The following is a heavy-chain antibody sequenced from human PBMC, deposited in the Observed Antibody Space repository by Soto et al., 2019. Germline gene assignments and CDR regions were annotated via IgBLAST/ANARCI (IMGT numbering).Heavy chain of an antibody. CDR3: AKVRRFGELRSLY. D-gene: IGHD3-10*01. CDR2: IGVSGVAT. CDR1: GSTFGSFA. Sequence: EVQLLESGGGLVQPGGSLSLAVAAPGSTFGSFAITWFRQPQGKGLEWVSAIGVSGVATYYEDPVKGRFTISRDNSKNTLYLQMGSLRAEETAVYYCAKVRRFGELRSLYWGQGTLVTVSS. J-gene: IGHJ4*02. V-gene: IGHV3-23*01.